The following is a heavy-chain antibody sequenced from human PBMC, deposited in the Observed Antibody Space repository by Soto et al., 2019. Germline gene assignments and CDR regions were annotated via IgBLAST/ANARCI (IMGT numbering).Heavy chain of an antibody. CDR2: IYPGDSDT. CDR1: GYSLTSYW. Sequence: GESLKISCKGSGYSLTSYWIDWVRQMPGKGLEWMGVIYPGDSDTRYSPPFQGQVTISADKSISTAYLQRNSLKASDTAIYYCARRHGGRASDAFDIWGQGTMVTVSS. V-gene: IGHV5-51*01. J-gene: IGHJ3*02. CDR3: ARRHGGRASDAFDI. D-gene: IGHD2-15*01.